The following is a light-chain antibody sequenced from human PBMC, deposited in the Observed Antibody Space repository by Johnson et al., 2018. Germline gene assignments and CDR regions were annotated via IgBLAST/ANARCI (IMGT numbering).Light chain of an antibody. CDR2: ENN. CDR1: SSNIGNNY. Sequence: QSVLTQPPSVSAAPGQKVTISCSGSSSNIGNNYVSWYQQLPGTAPKLLIYENNKRPSGIPDRFSGSKSGTSATLGITGLQTGDEADYYYGTWDSSLSAGHVFGTGTKVTVL. J-gene: IGLJ1*01. CDR3: GTWDSSLSAGHV. V-gene: IGLV1-51*02.